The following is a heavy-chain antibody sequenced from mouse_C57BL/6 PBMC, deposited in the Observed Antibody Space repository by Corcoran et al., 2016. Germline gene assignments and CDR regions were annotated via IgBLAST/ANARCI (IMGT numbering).Heavy chain of an antibody. D-gene: IGHD2-14*01. Sequence: QVQLQQSGAELARPGASVKLSCKASGYTFTRYGISWVKQRTGQGLEWIGEISPRSGNTYYNEKFKGKDTLTADKSSSTAYMEIRRLTSDDSAVYICASQGTFAYWGQGTLVTVAA. CDR2: ISPRSGNT. J-gene: IGHJ3*01. CDR1: GYTFTRYG. CDR3: ASQGTFAY. V-gene: IGHV1-81*01.